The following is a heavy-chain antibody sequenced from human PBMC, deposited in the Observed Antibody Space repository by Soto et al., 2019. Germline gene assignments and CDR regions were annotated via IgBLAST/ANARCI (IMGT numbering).Heavy chain of an antibody. J-gene: IGHJ4*02. CDR2: IYYSGST. V-gene: IGHV4-31*03. Sequence: QVQLQESGPGLVKPSQTLSLTCTVSGGSISSGGYYWSWIRQHPGKGLEWIGYIYYSGSTYYNPSLKPRVTISVDTSNNQFSLKLSSVTAADTAVYYCARRGYSYGYFDYWGQGTLVTVSS. D-gene: IGHD5-18*01. CDR1: GGSISSGGYY. CDR3: ARRGYSYGYFDY.